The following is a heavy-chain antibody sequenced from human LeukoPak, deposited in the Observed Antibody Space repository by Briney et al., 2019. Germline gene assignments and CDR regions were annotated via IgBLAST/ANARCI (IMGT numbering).Heavy chain of an antibody. CDR2: IYMDGTT. CDR3: ARELISSYYFDF. V-gene: IGHV3-66*01. J-gene: IGHJ4*02. Sequence: GGSLRLSCAASGFSVSSHYMNWVRQAPGKGLEWVSIIYMDGTTYCADSVKGRFTISRDNSKSTLYLQMNSLRAEDTAVYYCARELISSYYFDFWGQGTLVTVSS. CDR1: GFSVSSHY.